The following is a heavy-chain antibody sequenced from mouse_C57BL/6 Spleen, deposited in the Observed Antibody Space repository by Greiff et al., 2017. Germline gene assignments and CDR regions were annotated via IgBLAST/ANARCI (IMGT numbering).Heavy chain of an antibody. V-gene: IGHV5-6*01. CDR1: GFTFSSYG. D-gene: IGHD1-1*01. J-gene: IGHJ1*03. CDR3: ARHDYVSSYFDV. Sequence: EVHLVESGGDLVKPGGSLKLSCAASGFTFSSYGMSWVRQTPDKRLEWVATISSGGSYTYYPDSVKGRFTVSRDNAKNTLYLQMSSLTSEDTAMYYCARHDYVSSYFDVWGTRTTVSFSS. CDR2: ISSGGSYT.